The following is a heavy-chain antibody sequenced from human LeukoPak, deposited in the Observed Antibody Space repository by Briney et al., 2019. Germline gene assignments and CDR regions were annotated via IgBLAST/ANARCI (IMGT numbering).Heavy chain of an antibody. V-gene: IGHV1-18*04. J-gene: IGHJ6*01. D-gene: IGHD1/OR15-1a*01. CDR1: GYTFTSYG. CDR2: ISADNDST. Sequence: ASEKVPCKASGYTFTSYGISWVRQAPRQPLEGMGWISADNDSTNNAQNPQRKDAMTPDTSMSTNHMALRSLRSVDAAVYYCSRDGWNNGWTPCDYEGWGPGTMVSVSS. CDR3: SRDGWNNGWTPCDYEG.